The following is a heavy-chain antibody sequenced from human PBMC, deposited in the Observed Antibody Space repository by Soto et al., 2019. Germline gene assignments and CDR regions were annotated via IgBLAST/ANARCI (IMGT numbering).Heavy chain of an antibody. CDR3: ASPLWFGESAFDY. CDR1: GYTFTGYD. D-gene: IGHD3-10*01. CDR2: INPNSGGT. Sequence: ASVKVSCKASGYTFTGYDMHWVRQAPGQGLEWMGWINPNSGGTNYAQKFRGRVTMTRDTSISTAYMELSRLRSGDTAVYYCASPLWFGESAFDYWGRGTLVTVSS. V-gene: IGHV1-2*02. J-gene: IGHJ4*02.